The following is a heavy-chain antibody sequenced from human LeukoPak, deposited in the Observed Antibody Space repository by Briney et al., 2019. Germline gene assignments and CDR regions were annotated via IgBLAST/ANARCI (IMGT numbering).Heavy chain of an antibody. D-gene: IGHD3-16*01. CDR1: GYTLTELS. V-gene: IGHV1-24*01. CDR2: FDPEDGET. J-gene: IGHJ4*02. CDR3: ATVLLGELFISY. Sequence: ASVKVSCKVSGYTLTELSMHWVRQAPGKGLEWMGGFDPEDGETIYAQKFQGRVTMTEDTSTDTAYVELSSLRSEDTAVYYCATVLLGELFISYWGQGTLVTVSS.